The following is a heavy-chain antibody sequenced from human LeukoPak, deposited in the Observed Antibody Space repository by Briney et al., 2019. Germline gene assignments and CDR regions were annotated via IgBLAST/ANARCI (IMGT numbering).Heavy chain of an antibody. CDR2: ISAYNGNT. Sequence: ASVKVSCKASGYTFTGYYMHWVRQAPGQGLEWMGWISAYNGNTNYAQKFQGRVTMTTDTFTSTAYMELRSLRSDDTAVYYCARGEVGGSYGIAFDYWGQGTLVTVSS. J-gene: IGHJ4*02. D-gene: IGHD1-26*01. CDR1: GYTFTGYY. V-gene: IGHV1-18*04. CDR3: ARGEVGGSYGIAFDY.